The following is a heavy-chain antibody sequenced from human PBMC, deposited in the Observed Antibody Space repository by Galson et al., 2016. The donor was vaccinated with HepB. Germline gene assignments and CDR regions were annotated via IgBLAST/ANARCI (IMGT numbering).Heavy chain of an antibody. CDR1: GFTLDDFG. J-gene: IGHJ4*02. Sequence: SLRLSCAASGFTLDDFGMSWVRQAPGKGLEWVSSINWNGGSTSYADSVKGRFIISRDNAKNALYLQMNSLRAEDTAWYHCARVGSRYYETSGYPTPNFDYWGQGTLVTVSS. CDR2: INWNGGST. CDR3: ARVGSRYYETSGYPTPNFDY. D-gene: IGHD5-12*01. V-gene: IGHV3-20*01.